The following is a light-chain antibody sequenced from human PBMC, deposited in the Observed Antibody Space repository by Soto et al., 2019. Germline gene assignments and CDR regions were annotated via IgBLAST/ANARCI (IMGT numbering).Light chain of an antibody. V-gene: IGKV3-15*01. CDR3: HQYNNWPRT. J-gene: IGKJ1*01. CDR1: QSVSSD. Sequence: IVMTQSPATLSVSPGERATLSCRASQSVSSDLAWYQQKPGQAPRLVIYGASSRATGIPARFSGSGSGTEFTLTISSLQSEDFAVYYCHQYNNWPRTFGQGTKVDIK. CDR2: GAS.